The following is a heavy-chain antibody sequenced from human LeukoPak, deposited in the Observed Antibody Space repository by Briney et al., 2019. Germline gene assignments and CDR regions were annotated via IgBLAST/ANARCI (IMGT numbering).Heavy chain of an antibody. D-gene: IGHD4-17*01. V-gene: IGHV1-18*01. CDR1: GYTFTSYG. Sequence: GASVKVSCKASGYTFTSYGISWMRQAPGQGLEWMGWISAYNGNTNYAQKLQGRVTMTTDTSTSTAYMELRSLRSDDTAVYYCARDIPPDYGDYDDFDYWGQGTLVTVSS. J-gene: IGHJ4*02. CDR2: ISAYNGNT. CDR3: ARDIPPDYGDYDDFDY.